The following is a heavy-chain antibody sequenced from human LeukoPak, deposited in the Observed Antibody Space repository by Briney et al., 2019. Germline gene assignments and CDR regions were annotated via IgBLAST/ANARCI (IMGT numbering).Heavy chain of an antibody. CDR1: GGSISRYY. J-gene: IGHJ4*02. D-gene: IGHD4-17*01. CDR2: IYYSGNT. CDR3: ARELDYGGFDY. V-gene: IGHV4-59*01. Sequence: PSETLSLTCTVSGGSISRYYWSWIRQPPGKGLEWIGYIYYSGNTNYNPSLKSRVTISVDTSKNQFSLKLSSVTAADTAVYYCARELDYGGFDYWGQGTLVTVSS.